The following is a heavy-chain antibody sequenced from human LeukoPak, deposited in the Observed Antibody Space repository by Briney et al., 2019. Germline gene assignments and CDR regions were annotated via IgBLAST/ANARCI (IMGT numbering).Heavy chain of an antibody. CDR3: AGGSYVGRLGY. V-gene: IGHV3-23*01. CDR1: GFSFSSFA. Sequence: GGSLRLSCAASGFSFSSFAMSWVRQAPGKGLEWVSAITGSGSNTYYADSVKGRFTISRDNSKNTLYLQMNSMRAEDTAVYYCAGGSYVGRLGYWGQGTLVTVSS. CDR2: ITGSGSNT. J-gene: IGHJ4*02. D-gene: IGHD1-26*01.